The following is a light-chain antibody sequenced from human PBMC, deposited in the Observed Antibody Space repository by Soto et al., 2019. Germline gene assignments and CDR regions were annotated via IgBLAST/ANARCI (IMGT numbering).Light chain of an antibody. CDR1: QSVSSN. CDR2: GVY. Sequence: DIVMKPSPTILSVSPGERATLSSTASQSVSSNLAWYQLKPGQAPRLLIYGVYTRAPGIPARFSGSGSGTEFTLTIISLRSEDFAVYYCQQYHSWPPRTFGQGTKVDIK. J-gene: IGKJ1*01. V-gene: IGKV3D-15*01. CDR3: QQYHSWPPRT.